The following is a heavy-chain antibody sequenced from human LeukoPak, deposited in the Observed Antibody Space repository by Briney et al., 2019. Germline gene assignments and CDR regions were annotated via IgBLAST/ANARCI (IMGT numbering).Heavy chain of an antibody. D-gene: IGHD1-26*01. CDR1: GYMFTGYY. J-gene: IGHJ5*02. CDR2: INPNSGGT. CDR3: ARVFNIGRYNWFDP. V-gene: IGHV1-2*02. Sequence: ASVKVSCKASGYMFTGYYMHWVRQAPGQGLEWMGWINPNSGGTNYAQKFQGRVTMTRDTSISTAYMDLNRLRSDDTAVYYCARVFNIGRYNWFDPWGQGTLVTVSS.